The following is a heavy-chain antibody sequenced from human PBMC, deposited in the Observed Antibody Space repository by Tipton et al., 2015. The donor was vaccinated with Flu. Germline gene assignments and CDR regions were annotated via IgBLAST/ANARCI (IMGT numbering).Heavy chain of an antibody. CDR1: GFTLSSYW. Sequence: QLVQSGGGLVKPGGSLRLSCVASGFTLSSYWMSWVRQAPGKGLEWVANIKQDGSEKYYVDSVKGRFIISRDNAKNSLYLQMNSLRSEDTAVYYCARAWAAAGSAWGQGTLVTVSS. CDR3: ARAWAAAGSA. D-gene: IGHD6-13*01. V-gene: IGHV3-7*01. CDR2: IKQDGSEK. J-gene: IGHJ5*02.